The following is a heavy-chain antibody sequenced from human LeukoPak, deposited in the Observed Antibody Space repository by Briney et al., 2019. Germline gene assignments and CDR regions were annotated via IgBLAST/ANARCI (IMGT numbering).Heavy chain of an antibody. V-gene: IGHV3-53*01. CDR1: GFTVSSNY. J-gene: IGHJ4*02. Sequence: GGSLRLSCAASGFTVSSNYMSWVRQAPGKGLEWVSVIYSGGSTNYADSVKGRFTISRDNSKNTLYLQMNSLRAEDTSVYYCARVDSSGYYVLDYWGQGTLVTVSS. D-gene: IGHD3-22*01. CDR2: IYSGGST. CDR3: ARVDSSGYYVLDY.